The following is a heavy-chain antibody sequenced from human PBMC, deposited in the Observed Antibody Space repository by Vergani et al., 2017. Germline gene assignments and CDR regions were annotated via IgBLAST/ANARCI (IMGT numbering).Heavy chain of an antibody. V-gene: IGHV1-2*02. Sequence: QVQLVQSGAEVKKPGASVKVSCKASEYTFTGYYMHWVRQAPGQGLGWMGWINPNSGGTNYAQKFQGRVTMTRDTSISTAYLELSRPRSDDTAMYYCARDVLGYSSSRGLGFWGQGTLVTVSS. CDR3: ARDVLGYSSSRGLGF. CDR2: INPNSGGT. J-gene: IGHJ4*02. CDR1: EYTFTGYY. D-gene: IGHD6-13*01.